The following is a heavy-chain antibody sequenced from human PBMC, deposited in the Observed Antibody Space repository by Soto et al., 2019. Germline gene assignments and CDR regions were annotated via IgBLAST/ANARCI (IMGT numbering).Heavy chain of an antibody. V-gene: IGHV4-31*03. D-gene: IGHD6-13*01. J-gene: IGHJ4*02. CDR1: GGSISSGGYY. CDR3: AREGLSSSWYYFDY. CDR2: IYYSGST. Sequence: SETLSLTCTVSGGSISSGGYYWSWIRQHPGKGLEWIGYIYYSGSTYYNPSLKSRVTISVDTSKNQFSLKLSSVTAADTAVCYCAREGLSSSWYYFDYWGQGTLVTVSS.